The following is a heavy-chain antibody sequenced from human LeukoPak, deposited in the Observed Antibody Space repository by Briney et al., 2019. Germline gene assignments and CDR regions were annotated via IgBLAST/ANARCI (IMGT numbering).Heavy chain of an antibody. Sequence: PGGSLRLSCAASGFTFSNAWMSWVRQAPGKGLEWVGRIKSKTDGGTTDYAAPVKGRFTISRDDSKNTLYLQMNSLKTEDTAVYYCTTETDPSSSWYFDYWGQGTLVTVSS. CDR3: TTETDPSSSWYFDY. V-gene: IGHV3-15*01. CDR2: IKSKTDGGTT. CDR1: GFTFSNAW. J-gene: IGHJ4*02. D-gene: IGHD6-13*01.